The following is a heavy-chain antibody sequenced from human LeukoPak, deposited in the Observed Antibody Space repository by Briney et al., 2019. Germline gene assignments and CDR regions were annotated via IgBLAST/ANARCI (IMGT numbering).Heavy chain of an antibody. CDR2: ISYDGSNK. Sequence: GRSLRLSCAASGFTFSSYGMHWVRQAAGKGLEWVAVISYDGSNKYYADSVKGRFTISRDNSKNTLYLQMNSLRAEDTAVYYCPKTHPSVAGLYYYYYGMDVWGQGTTVTVSS. V-gene: IGHV3-30*18. CDR3: PKTHPSVAGLYYYYYGMDV. CDR1: GFTFSSYG. D-gene: IGHD6-19*01. J-gene: IGHJ6*02.